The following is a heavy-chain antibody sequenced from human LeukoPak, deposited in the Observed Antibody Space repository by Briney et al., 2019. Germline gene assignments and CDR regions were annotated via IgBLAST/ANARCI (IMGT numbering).Heavy chain of an antibody. V-gene: IGHV3-30*03. CDR2: ISYDGSNK. D-gene: IGHD2-2*01. CDR3: ASWSLGYCSSTSCSIGAFDI. J-gene: IGHJ3*02. CDR1: GFTFSSYS. Sequence: GGSLRLSCAASGFTFSSYSMNWVRQAPGKGLEWVAVISYDGSNKYYADSVKGRFTISRDNSKNTLYLQMNSLRAEDTAVYYCASWSLGYCSSTSCSIGAFDIWGQGTMVTVSS.